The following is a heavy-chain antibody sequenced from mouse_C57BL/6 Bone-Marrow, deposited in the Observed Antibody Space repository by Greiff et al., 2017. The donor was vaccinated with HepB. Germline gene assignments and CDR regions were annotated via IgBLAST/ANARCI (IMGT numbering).Heavy chain of an antibody. J-gene: IGHJ3*01. CDR3: ARLAAQATGFAY. V-gene: IGHV5-16*01. CDR2: INYDGSST. Sequence: DVQLQESEGGLVQPGSSMKLSCTASGFTFSDYYMAWVRQVPEKGLEWVANINYDGSSTYYLDSLKSRFIISRDNAKNILYLQMSSLKSEDTATYYCARLAAQATGFAYWGQGTLVTVSA. CDR1: GFTFSDYY. D-gene: IGHD3-2*02.